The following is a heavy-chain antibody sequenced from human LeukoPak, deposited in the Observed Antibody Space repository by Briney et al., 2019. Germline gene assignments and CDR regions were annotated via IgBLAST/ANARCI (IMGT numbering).Heavy chain of an antibody. CDR1: GGSFSGYY. J-gene: IGHJ4*02. V-gene: IGHV4-34*01. D-gene: IGHD6-6*01. Sequence: PSETLSLTCAVYGGSFSGYYWSWIRQPPGKGLEWIGEINHSGSTNYNPSLKSRVTISVDTSKNQFSLKLSSVTAADTAVYYCARGRQLVRDYFDYWGQGTLATVSS. CDR3: ARGRQLVRDYFDY. CDR2: INHSGST.